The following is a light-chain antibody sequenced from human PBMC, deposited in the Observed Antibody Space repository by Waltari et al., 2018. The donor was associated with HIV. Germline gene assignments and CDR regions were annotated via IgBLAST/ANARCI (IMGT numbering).Light chain of an antibody. V-gene: IGLV3-21*02. CDR2: DDS. J-gene: IGLJ1*01. CDR3: QVWDTGTDQFV. CDR1: NIGSKS. Sequence: SYVLTQPPSVSVAPGQTARITCGGNNIGSKSVHWYQPNPGQAPVLVVYDDSDRPSGIPERFSGSKSGNTATLTISRVEAGDEADYNCQVWDTGTDQFVFGTGTMVTVL.